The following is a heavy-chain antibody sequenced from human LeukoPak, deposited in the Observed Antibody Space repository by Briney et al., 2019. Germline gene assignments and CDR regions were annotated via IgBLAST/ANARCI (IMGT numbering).Heavy chain of an antibody. V-gene: IGHV3-30*14. D-gene: IGHD6-19*01. J-gene: IGHJ4*02. CDR2: ISYDGSHK. CDR3: SRVGSSGWPNYFDS. Sequence: SGRSLRLSCAVSGFNFSSYAMHWVRQAPGKGLEWVAVISYDGSHKYYADSVKGRFTISRENAKNSLYLQMNSLTAGDTAVYFCSRVGSSGWPNYFDSWGQGTLVTVSS. CDR1: GFNFSSYA.